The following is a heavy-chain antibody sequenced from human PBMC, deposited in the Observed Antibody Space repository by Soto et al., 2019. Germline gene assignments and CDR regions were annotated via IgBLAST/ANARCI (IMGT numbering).Heavy chain of an antibody. D-gene: IGHD6-6*01. J-gene: IGHJ4*02. CDR3: AREKGAARHSCFDY. V-gene: IGHV3-33*01. CDR2: IRYDGSNK. CDR1: GFTFSSYG. Sequence: QVQLVESGGGVVQPGRSLRLSCAASGFTFSSYGMHWVRQAPGKGLEWVAVIRYDGSNKYYADSVKGRFTISRDNSKNTVYLQMNSLRGEDVAVYYCAREKGAARHSCFDYWGQGTLVTVSS.